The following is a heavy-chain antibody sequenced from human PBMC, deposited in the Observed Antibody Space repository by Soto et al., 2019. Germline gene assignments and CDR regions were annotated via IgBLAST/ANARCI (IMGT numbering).Heavy chain of an antibody. Sequence: SETLSLTCTVSGGSISSGDYYWSWIRQPPGKGLEWVGYIYYSGSTYYNPSLKSRVTISVDTSKNQFSLKLSSVTAADTAVYYCARRGYSYGYGSWGQGTLVTVSS. CDR2: IYYSGST. CDR3: ARRGYSYGYGS. V-gene: IGHV4-30-4*01. J-gene: IGHJ4*02. D-gene: IGHD5-18*01. CDR1: GGSISSGDYY.